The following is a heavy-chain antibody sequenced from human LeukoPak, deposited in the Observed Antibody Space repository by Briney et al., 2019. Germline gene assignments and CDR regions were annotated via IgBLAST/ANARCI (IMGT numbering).Heavy chain of an antibody. D-gene: IGHD3-10*01. J-gene: IGHJ6*03. Sequence: PGGSLRLSCTVSGFTVSSNSMSWVRQAPGKGLEWVSFIYSDNTHYSDSVKGRFTISRDNAKNSLYLQMNSLRAEDTAVYYCARVETMVRGVMTYYYYYYMDVWGKGTTVTVSS. CDR1: GFTVSSNS. V-gene: IGHV3-53*01. CDR2: IYSDNT. CDR3: ARVETMVRGVMTYYYYYYMDV.